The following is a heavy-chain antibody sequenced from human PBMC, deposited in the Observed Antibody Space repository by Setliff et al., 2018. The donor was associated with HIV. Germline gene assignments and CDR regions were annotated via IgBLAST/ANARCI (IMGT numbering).Heavy chain of an antibody. CDR3: ALANIVSTARWNH. Sequence: ASVKVSCKASGYTFTGYYIHWVRQAPGQGLEWMGWINPNSADTIYAQKFQGRVTMTRDTSISTAYMDLSRLRSDDTAVYFCALANIVSTARWNHWGRGTLVTVSS. CDR2: INPNSADT. CDR1: GYTFTGYY. J-gene: IGHJ5*02. V-gene: IGHV1-2*02. D-gene: IGHD3-16*02.